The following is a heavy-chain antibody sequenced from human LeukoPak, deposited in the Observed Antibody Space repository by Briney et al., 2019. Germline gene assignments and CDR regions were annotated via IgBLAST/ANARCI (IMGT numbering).Heavy chain of an antibody. CDR1: GYTFTDYY. CDR3: ARANFLYCSSTTCLFDY. J-gene: IGHJ4*02. V-gene: IGHV1-2*02. Sequence: ASVKVSCKASGYTFTDYYMHWVRQAPGQGFEWMGWINPNDGDTNCAQKFQGRVTMTRDTSISTAHMEVSRLRSDDTAVYYCARANFLYCSSTTCLFDYWGQGTLVTVSS. CDR2: INPNDGDT. D-gene: IGHD2-2*01.